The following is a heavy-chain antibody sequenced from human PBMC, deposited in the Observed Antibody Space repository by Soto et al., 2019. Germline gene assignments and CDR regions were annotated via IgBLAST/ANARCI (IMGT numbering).Heavy chain of an antibody. V-gene: IGHV3-64D*06. CDR1: GFTFSMFS. J-gene: IGHJ5*02. CDR2: ISSNGDST. Sequence: GGSLRLSASASGFTFSMFSMHWVRQAPGKGLEYVSGISSNGDSTYYADSVKGRFTISRDNSKNTLYLQMSSLRAVDTAVYYCVHPRSTVQIPPTWGQGTLVTVSS. CDR3: VHPRSTVQIPPT. D-gene: IGHD4-17*01.